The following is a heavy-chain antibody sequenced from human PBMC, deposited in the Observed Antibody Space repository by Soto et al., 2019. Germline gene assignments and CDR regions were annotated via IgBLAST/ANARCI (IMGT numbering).Heavy chain of an antibody. CDR3: ARDAQLSCHRWFDP. J-gene: IGHJ5*02. CDR1: GDSISSYS. Sequence: QVQLQEWGPGLLKPSETLSLTCTVSGDSISSYSWSWIRQPPGKGLEWIGYIFDSGSTNYNPSLKSRVTISVDTSKNQFSLKVISVTAADTAVYYCARDAQLSCHRWFDPWGQGTLVTVSS. D-gene: IGHD3-10*01. CDR2: IFDSGST. V-gene: IGHV4-59*01.